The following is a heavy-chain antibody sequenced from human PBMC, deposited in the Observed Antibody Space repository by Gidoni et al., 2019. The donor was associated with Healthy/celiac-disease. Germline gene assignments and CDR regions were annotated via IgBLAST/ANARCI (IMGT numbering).Heavy chain of an antibody. CDR2: ISSSSSTI. D-gene: IGHD3-22*01. Sequence: EVQLVESGGGLVQPGGSRRLSCAASGVTCSSYSMNWVRQAPGKGLEWVSYISSSSSTIYYADTVKGRFTISRDNAKNSLYLQMNSLRAEDTAVYYCARDRRITMTEGAFDIWGQGTMVTVSS. J-gene: IGHJ3*02. CDR3: ARDRRITMTEGAFDI. V-gene: IGHV3-48*01. CDR1: GVTCSSYS.